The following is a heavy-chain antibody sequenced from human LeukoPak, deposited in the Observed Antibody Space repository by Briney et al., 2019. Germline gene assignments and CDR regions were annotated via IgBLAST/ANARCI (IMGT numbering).Heavy chain of an antibody. CDR3: ARDQATIILGYFDY. Sequence: SETLSLTCAVYGGSFSDYYWGWIRQSPGMGLDWIGSISHTGSTYHNPSLKSRVTISVDTSKNQFSLKLSSVTAADTAVYYCARDQATIILGYFDYWGQGTLVTVSS. CDR2: ISHTGST. V-gene: IGHV4-34*01. D-gene: IGHD1-26*01. J-gene: IGHJ4*02. CDR1: GGSFSDYY.